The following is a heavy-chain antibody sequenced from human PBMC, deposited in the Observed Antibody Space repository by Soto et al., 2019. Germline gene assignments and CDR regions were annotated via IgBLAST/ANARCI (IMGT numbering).Heavy chain of an antibody. Sequence: SLRLSCSASGFTFSTYAMSWVRQAPGKGLEWVSGISGSGGSTNYADSVKGRFTISRDNSKNTLYLQMNSLRAEDTAVYYCAKTPGPAAGIFDYCGQGTLVTVSS. CDR1: GFTFSTYA. D-gene: IGHD6-13*01. CDR2: ISGSGGST. V-gene: IGHV3-23*01. CDR3: AKTPGPAAGIFDY. J-gene: IGHJ4*02.